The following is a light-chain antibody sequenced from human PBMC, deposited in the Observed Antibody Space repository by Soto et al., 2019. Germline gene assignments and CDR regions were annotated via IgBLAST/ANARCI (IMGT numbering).Light chain of an antibody. CDR2: AAS. CDR3: QQSYSSPPT. CDR1: QSISNH. Sequence: IRMPQSPTSLSASVEDRIIITCWESQSISNHLNWYYDKPGKAPKLLIFAASSLQSGVPSRFSGSRSEPDFTLTISSLQPEDFATYYCQQSYSSPPTFAVGAKAE. V-gene: IGKV1-39*01. J-gene: IGKJ4*02.